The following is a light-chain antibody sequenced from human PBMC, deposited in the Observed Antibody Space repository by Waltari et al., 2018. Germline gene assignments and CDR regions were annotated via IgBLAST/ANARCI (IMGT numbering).Light chain of an antibody. CDR2: DVS. CDR3: SSFTSISTWV. J-gene: IGLJ3*02. V-gene: IGLV2-14*01. Sequence: QSALTQPASVSGSPGQSITISCTGTSSDVGYYDYVSWYQQYPGKAPKVIIYDVSGRPSGVSSRFSASKSANTASLTISGLQAEDEADYYCSSFTSISTWVFGGGTKVTVL. CDR1: SSDVGYYDY.